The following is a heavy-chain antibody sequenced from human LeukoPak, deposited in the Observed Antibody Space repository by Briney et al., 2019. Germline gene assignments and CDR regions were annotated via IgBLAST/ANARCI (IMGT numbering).Heavy chain of an antibody. CDR1: GGSIGSYY. Sequence: SGTLSLTCTVSGGSIGSYYWSWIRQPPGKGLEWIGDIYYSGSTNYNPSLKSRVTISVDTSKNQFSLNLSSVTAADTAMYYCARGTSSWYSAYFDFWGQGTLVTVSS. J-gene: IGHJ4*02. CDR3: ARGTSSWYSAYFDF. V-gene: IGHV4-59*01. CDR2: IYYSGST. D-gene: IGHD6-13*01.